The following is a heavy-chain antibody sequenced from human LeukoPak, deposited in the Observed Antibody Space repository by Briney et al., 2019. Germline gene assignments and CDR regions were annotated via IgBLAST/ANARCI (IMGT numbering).Heavy chain of an antibody. J-gene: IGHJ1*01. CDR1: GYTFTSYY. V-gene: IGHV1-46*01. CDR2: INPSGGST. Sequence: ASVKVSCKASGYTFTSYYMHWVRQAPGQGLEWMGIINPSGGSTSYAQKFQGRVTMTRDTSTSTVYMELSSLRSEDTAVYYCARDGGYGYCSSTSCPGAEYFQHWGQGTLVTVSS. D-gene: IGHD2-2*01. CDR3: ARDGGYGYCSSTSCPGAEYFQH.